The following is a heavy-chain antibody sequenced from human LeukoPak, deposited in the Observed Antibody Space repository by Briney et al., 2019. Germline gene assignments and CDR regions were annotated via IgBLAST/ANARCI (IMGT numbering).Heavy chain of an antibody. Sequence: PSEPLSLTCAVYGGSFSGYYWSWIRQPPGKGLEWIGEINHSGSTNYNPSLKSRVTISVDTSKNQFSLKLSSVTAADTAVYYCARGWSSSGYYYYYYMDVWGKGTTVTVSS. D-gene: IGHD3-22*01. CDR2: INHSGST. V-gene: IGHV4-34*01. J-gene: IGHJ6*03. CDR1: GGSFSGYY. CDR3: ARGWSSSGYYYYYYMDV.